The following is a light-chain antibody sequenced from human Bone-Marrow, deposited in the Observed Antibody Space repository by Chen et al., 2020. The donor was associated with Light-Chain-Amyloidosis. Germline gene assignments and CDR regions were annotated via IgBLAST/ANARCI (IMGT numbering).Light chain of an antibody. CDR2: GAS. J-gene: IGKJ4*01. CDR3: QQGFSIPFT. Sequence: DIQMSQSPSSLSASVGDRVTITCRASQTITGFLNWYQQKPGKAPKFLIFGASRVQSGVPSRFSGSGSGTEFSLTISSLQPNDFATYYCQQGFSIPFTFGGGTKVDIK. CDR1: QTITGF. V-gene: IGKV1-39*01.